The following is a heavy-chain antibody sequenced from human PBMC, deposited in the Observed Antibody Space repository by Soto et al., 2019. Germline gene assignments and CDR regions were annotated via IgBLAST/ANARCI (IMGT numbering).Heavy chain of an antibody. CDR2: IYSGGST. CDR3: ARFVRSCSATTCSTRADV. D-gene: IGHD2-2*01. CDR1: GGFVNSDTHS. V-gene: IGHV4-61*01. J-gene: IGHJ6*02. Sequence: SETLSLTCTVSGGFVNSDTHSWSWIRQTPGKRLEWIGFIYSGGSTKNPSLRSRVTMSVDTSKNQFSLKLRSVIVADTAVYHCARFVRSCSATTCSTRADVWGQGITVTSP.